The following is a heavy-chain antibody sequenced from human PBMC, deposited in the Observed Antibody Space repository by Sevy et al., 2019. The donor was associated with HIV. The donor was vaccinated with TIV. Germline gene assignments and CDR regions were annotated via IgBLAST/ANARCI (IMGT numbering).Heavy chain of an antibody. CDR1: GFTFSDAW. V-gene: IGHV3-15*01. D-gene: IGHD1-1*01. J-gene: IGHJ5*02. CDR2: IKSKSDGGTV. CDR3: ITYPRITTGTGGFDP. Sequence: GGSLRLSCAASGFTFSDAWMGWVRQAAGKGLECVGRIKSKSDGGTVEHAAPVKGRFTISRDDSKDTLYLQMNSLKTEDTAVYFCITYPRITTGTGGFDPWGQGTLVTVSS.